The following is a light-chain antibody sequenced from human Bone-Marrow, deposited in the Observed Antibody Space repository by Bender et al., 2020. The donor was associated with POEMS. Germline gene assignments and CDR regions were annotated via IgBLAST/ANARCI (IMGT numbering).Light chain of an antibody. CDR3: QVWDSDSDLYV. Sequence: SYEVTQPPSVSVSPGQTATITCSGDALPRQYAYWYQQRPGQAPVLVVEDDSDRPSGIPERFSGSNSGNTATLIISTVEAGDEADYYCQVWDSDSDLYVFGTGTKVTVL. CDR1: ALPRQY. V-gene: IGLV3-21*02. J-gene: IGLJ1*01. CDR2: DDS.